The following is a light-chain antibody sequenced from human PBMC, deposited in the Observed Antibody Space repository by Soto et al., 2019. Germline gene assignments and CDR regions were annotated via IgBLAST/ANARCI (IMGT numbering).Light chain of an antibody. CDR3: SSYTSSSTDVV. J-gene: IGLJ2*01. CDR2: DVS. Sequence: QSVLTQPASVSGSPGQSITISCTGTSSDVGGYNYVSWYQQHPGKAPKLMIYDVSNRPSGVSNRSSGSKSGNTASLTISGLQAEDEADYYCSSYTSSSTDVVFGGGTKLTVL. CDR1: SSDVGGYNY. V-gene: IGLV2-14*01.